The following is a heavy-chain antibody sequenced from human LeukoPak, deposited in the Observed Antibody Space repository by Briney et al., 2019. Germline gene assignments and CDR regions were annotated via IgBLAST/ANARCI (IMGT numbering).Heavy chain of an antibody. J-gene: IGHJ4*02. CDR3: ARGWGFLDY. Sequence: GGSLRLSCAASGFTFSSYGMHWVRQAPGKGLEWVAVISYDGSNKYYADSVKGRFTISRDNSKNTLYLQMNSLRDEDTAVYYCARGWGFLDYWGQGTLVTVSS. CDR2: ISYDGSNK. D-gene: IGHD7-27*01. CDR1: GFTFSSYG. V-gene: IGHV3-30*03.